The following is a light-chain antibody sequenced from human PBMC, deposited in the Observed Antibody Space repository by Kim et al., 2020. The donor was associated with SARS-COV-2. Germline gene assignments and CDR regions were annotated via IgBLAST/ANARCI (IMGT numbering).Light chain of an antibody. V-gene: IGKV3-20*01. CDR2: GAS. CDR1: QSISSSD. Sequence: PGEKAPHSCGANQSISSSDLAWYQQKPGQAPRLLIYGASSRATGITDRFSGSGYRTDFTLTISRLGPEDFAVYYCQQYGSSHTWTFGQGTKVDIK. J-gene: IGKJ1*01. CDR3: QQYGSSHTWT.